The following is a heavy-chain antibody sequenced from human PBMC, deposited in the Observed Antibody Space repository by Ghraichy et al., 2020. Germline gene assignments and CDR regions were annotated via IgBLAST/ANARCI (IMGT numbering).Heavy chain of an antibody. Sequence: GGSLRLSCVASGFTFINYGMHWVRQAPGRGPEWVAFTRFDGGNEKYPDSVKGRFTISRDNSKNTLYLQMNNLRPADTAIYYCATDHSGVGFDSWGRGTLVRVSS. D-gene: IGHD3-3*01. CDR3: ATDHSGVGFDS. J-gene: IGHJ4*02. CDR1: GFTFINYG. CDR2: TRFDGGNE. V-gene: IGHV3-30*02.